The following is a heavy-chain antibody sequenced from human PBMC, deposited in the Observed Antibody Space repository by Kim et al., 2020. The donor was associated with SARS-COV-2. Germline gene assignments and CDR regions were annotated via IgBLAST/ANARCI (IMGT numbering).Heavy chain of an antibody. J-gene: IGHJ4*02. D-gene: IGHD3-16*01. CDR2: ISGSGGST. CDR1: GFTFSSYA. V-gene: IGHV3-23*01. CDR3: AKGGGRSFHPKLWGEDDY. Sequence: GGSLRLSCAASGFTFSSYAMSWVRQAPGKGLEWVSAISGSGGSTYYADSVKGRFTISRDNSKNTLYLQMNSLRAEDTAVYYCAKGGGRSFHPKLWGEDDYWGQGTLVTVSS.